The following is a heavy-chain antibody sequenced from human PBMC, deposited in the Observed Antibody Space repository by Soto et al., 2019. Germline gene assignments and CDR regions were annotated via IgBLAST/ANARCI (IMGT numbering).Heavy chain of an antibody. D-gene: IGHD3-22*01. Sequence: GGSLRLSCAASGFTFSSYSMNWVRQAPGKGLEWVSSISSSSSYIYYADSVKGRFTISRDNAKNSLYLQMNSLRAEDTAVYYCARVGLDYYDSSGSGDYWGQGTLVTVSS. V-gene: IGHV3-21*01. CDR3: ARVGLDYYDSSGSGDY. CDR1: GFTFSSYS. CDR2: ISSSSSYI. J-gene: IGHJ4*02.